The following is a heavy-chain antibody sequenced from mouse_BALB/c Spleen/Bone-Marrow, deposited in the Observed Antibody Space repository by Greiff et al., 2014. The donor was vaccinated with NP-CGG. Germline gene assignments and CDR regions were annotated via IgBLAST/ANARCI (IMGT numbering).Heavy chain of an antibody. CDR2: IYPGSGST. Sequence: LKESGSELVRPGGSVKLTCKASGHTFTNYWVHWVKQRPGQGLEWIGIIYPGSGSTNYDEKFKRKATVTVDTSSSTAYMQLSSLTTEDSAVYYCTRDKATPYYAMDYWGQGTSVTVSS. CDR1: GHTFTNYW. V-gene: IGHV1S22*01. J-gene: IGHJ4*01. CDR3: TRDKATPYYAMDY. D-gene: IGHD6-1*01.